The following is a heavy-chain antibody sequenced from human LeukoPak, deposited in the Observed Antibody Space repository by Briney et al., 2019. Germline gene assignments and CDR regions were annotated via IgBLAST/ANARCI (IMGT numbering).Heavy chain of an antibody. D-gene: IGHD1-26*01. V-gene: IGHV3-23*01. Sequence: HSGGSLRLSCAASGVSFRTYGMSWVRQAPGEGLEWVSSISDSGDSTYYADSVQGRFTISRDNSKNTLYLHMNSLRAEDTALYYCIMGVRAYYFDFWGPGTLVTVSS. CDR2: ISDSGDST. CDR3: IMGVRAYYFDF. CDR1: GVSFRTYG. J-gene: IGHJ4*02.